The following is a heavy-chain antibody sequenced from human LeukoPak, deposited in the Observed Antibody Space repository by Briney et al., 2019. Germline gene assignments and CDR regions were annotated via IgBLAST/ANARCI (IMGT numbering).Heavy chain of an antibody. CDR2: ISGGAENT. J-gene: IGHJ4*02. Sequence: PGGSLRLSCTASGFTLRNYAMNWVRQAPGKGLEWVSAISGGAENTYYADSVKGRFTISRDNSKNTLFLQMNSLRAEDTAVYYCAKGTALIDYWGQGTLVTVSS. V-gene: IGHV3-23*01. CDR1: GFTLRNYA. D-gene: IGHD5-18*01. CDR3: AKGTALIDY.